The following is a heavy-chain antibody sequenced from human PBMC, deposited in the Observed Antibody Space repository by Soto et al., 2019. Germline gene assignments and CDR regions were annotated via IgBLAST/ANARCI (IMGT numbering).Heavy chain of an antibody. J-gene: IGHJ4*02. CDR1: GYTFTGYY. V-gene: IGHV1-2*04. D-gene: IGHD2-15*01. CDR2: INPNSGGT. Sequence: QVQLVQSGAEVKKPGASVKVSCKASGYTFTGYYMHWVRQAPGQGHERMGWINPNSGGTNYAQKFQGWVTMTRDTCISTAYMELSRLRADDTAVYYCARGKMLRQVLAANTPVDYWGQVTLVTVSS. CDR3: ARGKMLRQVLAANTPVDY.